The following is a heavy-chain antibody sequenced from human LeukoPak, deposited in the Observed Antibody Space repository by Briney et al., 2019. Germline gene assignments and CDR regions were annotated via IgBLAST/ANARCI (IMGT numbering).Heavy chain of an antibody. CDR2: IIGSGGLT. J-gene: IGHJ6*02. Sequence: GGSRRPSCAASGFTFRTFARSWVRQAPGKGLEWVSAIIGSGGLTDYADSVKGRFTISRDNAQNTVYLQMNSLRAEDTAVYYCARGMYLAYGMDVWGQGTTVTVSS. CDR3: ARGMYLAYGMDV. V-gene: IGHV3-23*01. D-gene: IGHD2-8*01. CDR1: GFTFRTFA.